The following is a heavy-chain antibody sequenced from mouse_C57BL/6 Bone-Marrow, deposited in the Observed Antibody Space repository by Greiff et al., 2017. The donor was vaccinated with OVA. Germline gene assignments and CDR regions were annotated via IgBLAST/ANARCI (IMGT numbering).Heavy chain of an antibody. CDR3: ARDAEGSSYDWYFDV. D-gene: IGHD1-1*01. J-gene: IGHJ1*03. CDR2: SRNKANDYTT. V-gene: IGHV7-1*01. Sequence: EVQVVESGGGLVQSGRSLRLSCATSGFTFSDFYMEWVRQAPGKGLEWIAASRNKANDYTTEYSASVKGRFIVSRDTSQSILYLQMNALRAEDTAIYYCARDAEGSSYDWYFDVWGTGTTVTVSS. CDR1: GFTFSDFY.